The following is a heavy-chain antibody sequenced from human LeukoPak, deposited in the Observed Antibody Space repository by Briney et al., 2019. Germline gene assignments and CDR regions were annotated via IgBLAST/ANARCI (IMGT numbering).Heavy chain of an antibody. CDR1: GGSISSGSYY. J-gene: IGHJ6*03. CDR3: ARTPIVVVPKYNMDV. CDR2: IYTSGST. Sequence: SQTLSLTCTVSGGSISSGSYYWSWIRQPAGKGLEWIGRIYTSGSTNYNPSLKSRVTISVDTSKNQFSLKLSSVTAADTAVYYCARTPIVVVPKYNMDVWGKGTTVTVSS. D-gene: IGHD2-2*01. V-gene: IGHV4-61*02.